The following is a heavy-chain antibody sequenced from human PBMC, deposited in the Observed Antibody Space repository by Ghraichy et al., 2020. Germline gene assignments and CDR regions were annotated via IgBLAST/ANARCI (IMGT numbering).Heavy chain of an antibody. J-gene: IGHJ3*02. Sequence: GGSLRLSCAASGFTFSSYWMHWVRQAPGKGLVWVSRINSDGSSTSYADSVKGRFTISRDNAKNTLYLQMNSLRAEDTAVYYCARDWASYGDYVIGVADAFDIWGQGTMVTVSS. D-gene: IGHD4-17*01. CDR3: ARDWASYGDYVIGVADAFDI. CDR1: GFTFSSYW. CDR2: INSDGSST. V-gene: IGHV3-74*01.